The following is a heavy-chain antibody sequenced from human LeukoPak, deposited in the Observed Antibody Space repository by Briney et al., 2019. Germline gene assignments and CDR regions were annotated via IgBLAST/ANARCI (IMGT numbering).Heavy chain of an antibody. CDR2: IRYDGSNK. D-gene: IGHD2-21*01. CDR3: VKEIRRNSFYGMDV. J-gene: IGHJ6*02. Sequence: PGGSLRLSCAASGFSFSNSDMHWVRQAPGKGLEWVAFIRYDGSNKYYEDSVKGRLTISRDNAKNTLFLRMYSLRPEDTAVYYCVKEIRRNSFYGMDVWGQGTSVTVSS. CDR1: GFSFSNSD. V-gene: IGHV3-30*02.